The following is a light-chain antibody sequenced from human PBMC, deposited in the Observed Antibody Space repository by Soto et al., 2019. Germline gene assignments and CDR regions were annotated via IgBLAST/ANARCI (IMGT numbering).Light chain of an antibody. Sequence: QSVLTQPASVSGSPGQSITISCTGTNSDVGGLNYVSWYQHHPGNAPKLIIYEVSYRPSGVSDRFSGSKSDNTASLTISGLQTDDEADYYCGTWDSSLSAVVFGGGTKLTVL. J-gene: IGLJ2*01. V-gene: IGLV2-14*01. CDR1: NSDVGGLNY. CDR3: GTWDSSLSAVV. CDR2: EVS.